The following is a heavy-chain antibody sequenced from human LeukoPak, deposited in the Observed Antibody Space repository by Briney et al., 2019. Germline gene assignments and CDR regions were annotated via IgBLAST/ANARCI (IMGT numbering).Heavy chain of an antibody. CDR2: ISAYNGNT. D-gene: IGHD6-13*01. J-gene: IGHJ3*02. V-gene: IGHV1-18*01. Sequence: XSVKVSCKASGYTFTSYGISWVRQAPGQGLEWMGWISAYNGNTNYAQKLQGRVTMTTDTSTSTAYMELRSLRSDDTAVYYCAREGIAAAEGAFDIWGQGTMVTVSS. CDR1: GYTFTSYG. CDR3: AREGIAAAEGAFDI.